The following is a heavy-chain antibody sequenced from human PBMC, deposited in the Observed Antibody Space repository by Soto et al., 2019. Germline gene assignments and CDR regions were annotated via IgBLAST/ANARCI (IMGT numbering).Heavy chain of an antibody. D-gene: IGHD2-2*01. J-gene: IGHJ5*02. CDR1: CGSIRNLGYG. CDR3: ARECSSTSCPLWFDP. V-gene: IGHV4-31*02. Sequence: LQTMSLTYTVSCGSIRNLGYGWILSRQHPGKGLEWIGYIYYSGSTYYNPSLKSRVTISVDTSKNQFSLKLSSVTAADTAVYYCARECSSTSCPLWFDPWGQGTLVTVSS. CDR2: IYYSGST.